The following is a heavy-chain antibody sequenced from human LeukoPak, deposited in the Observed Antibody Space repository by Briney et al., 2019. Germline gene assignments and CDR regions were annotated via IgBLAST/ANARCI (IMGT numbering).Heavy chain of an antibody. CDR2: VSGFSDRI. CDR1: GFTFTQYT. D-gene: IGHD3-16*01. J-gene: IGHJ5*02. V-gene: IGHV3-23*01. CDR3: AKGRDHDYATHWFDP. Sequence: GGSLRLSCEASGFTFTQYTMNWVRQAPGKGLEWVAAVSGFSDRIYYADSVRGRFTISRDNSHDTLSLQMSSLRAEDTAVYYCAKGRDHDYATHWFDPWGQGTLVTVSS.